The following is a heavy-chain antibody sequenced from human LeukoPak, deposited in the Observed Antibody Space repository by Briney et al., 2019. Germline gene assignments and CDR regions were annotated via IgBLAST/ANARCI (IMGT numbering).Heavy chain of an antibody. Sequence: SETLSLTCAVSGGSISSSNWWSWVRQPPGKGLEWIGEIYHSGSTNYNPSLKSRVTISVDKSKNQFSLKLSSVTAADTAAYYCARDIAAAGFPDYWGQGTLVTVSS. CDR1: GGSISSSNW. J-gene: IGHJ4*02. V-gene: IGHV4-4*02. CDR2: IYHSGST. D-gene: IGHD6-13*01. CDR3: ARDIAAAGFPDY.